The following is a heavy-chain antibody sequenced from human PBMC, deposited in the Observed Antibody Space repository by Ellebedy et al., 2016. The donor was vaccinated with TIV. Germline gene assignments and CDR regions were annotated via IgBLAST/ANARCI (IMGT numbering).Heavy chain of an antibody. D-gene: IGHD3-10*01. CDR2: IHYPGTT. Sequence: MPGGSLRLSCTASGGSVSSSTHYWGWLRQPPGMGLEWTGSIHYPGTTFYNPSLKRRVSISVDTSQNHFSLKVSSVTAADTAIYYCARSLSTRGIGWGQGTLVTVSS. CDR3: ARSLSTRGIG. J-gene: IGHJ4*02. CDR1: GGSVSSSTHY. V-gene: IGHV4-39*07.